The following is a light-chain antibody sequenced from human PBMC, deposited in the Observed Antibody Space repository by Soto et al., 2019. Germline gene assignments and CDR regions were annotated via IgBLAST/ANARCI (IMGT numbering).Light chain of an antibody. Sequence: EIVLTQSPGTLSLSPGDGATLSCRASQSVSSSYLAWYQQKPGQAPRLLIYDASSRATGIPDRFSGSGSGTDFTLTISSLQPEDFATYFCQQSYTLPFTFGPGTKLE. CDR2: DAS. CDR3: QQSYTLPFT. CDR1: QSVSSSY. J-gene: IGKJ2*01. V-gene: IGKV3D-20*02.